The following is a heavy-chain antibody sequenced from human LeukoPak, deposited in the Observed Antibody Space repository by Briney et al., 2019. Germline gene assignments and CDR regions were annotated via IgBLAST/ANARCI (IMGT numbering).Heavy chain of an antibody. CDR2: ITTGRTL. V-gene: IGHV3-11*04. D-gene: IGHD5/OR15-5a*01. J-gene: IGHJ5*02. CDR3: ARVVSSRSTVGFDP. Sequence: GGSLRLSCAASGFNFNDYYMSWIRQAPGKGLEWVSYITTGRTLSYADSVRGRFTISRDNAKNSLFLQMKGLRVEDTAVYYCARVVSSRSTVGFDPWGQGTLVTVSS. CDR1: GFNFNDYY.